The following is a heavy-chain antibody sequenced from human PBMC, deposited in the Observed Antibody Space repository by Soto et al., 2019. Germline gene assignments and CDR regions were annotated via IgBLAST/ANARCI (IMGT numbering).Heavy chain of an antibody. D-gene: IGHD3-9*01. V-gene: IGHV1-18*01. CDR3: ARDGYYDILTGYGEGDAFDI. CDR1: GYTFTSYG. Sequence: ASVKVSCKASGYTFTSYGISWVRQAPGQGLEWMGWISAYNGNTNYAQKLQGRVTMTTDTSTSTAYMELRSLRSDDTAVYYCARDGYYDILTGYGEGDAFDIWGQGTMVTVSS. CDR2: ISAYNGNT. J-gene: IGHJ3*02.